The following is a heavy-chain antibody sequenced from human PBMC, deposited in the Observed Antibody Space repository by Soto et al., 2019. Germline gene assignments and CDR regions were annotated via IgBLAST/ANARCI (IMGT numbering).Heavy chain of an antibody. D-gene: IGHD5-12*01. CDR3: ARGRYNSGDYPKFFDD. J-gene: IGHJ4*02. CDR1: GFEFSAYW. CDR2: IKKDGIEK. Sequence: EVQLVESGGGLVQPGGSLRLSCAASGFEFSAYWMTWVRQAPGKGLEWVANIKKDGIEKYYGDSVRGRFSVFRDNAKNAAYLQMNRLKGEDTGVYFCARGRYNSGDYPKFFDDWGQGAWVTVSS. V-gene: IGHV3-7*01.